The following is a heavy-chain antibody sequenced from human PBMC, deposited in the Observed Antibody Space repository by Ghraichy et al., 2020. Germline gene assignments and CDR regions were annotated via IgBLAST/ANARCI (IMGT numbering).Heavy chain of an antibody. D-gene: IGHD6-19*01. CDR1: GGSISSYY. J-gene: IGHJ6*02. V-gene: IGHV4-4*07. CDR2: VYTSGST. CDR3: ARTPRPSLAVAANNYYYYGMDV. Sequence: SETLSLTCTVSGGSISSYYWSWIRQPAGKGLEWIGRVYTSGSTNYNPSLKSRVTMSVDTSKNQFSLKLSSVTAADTAVYYCARTPRPSLAVAANNYYYYGMDVWGQGTTVTVSS.